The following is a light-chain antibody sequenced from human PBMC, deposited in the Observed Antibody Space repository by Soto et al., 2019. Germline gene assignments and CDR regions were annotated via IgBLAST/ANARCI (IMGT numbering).Light chain of an antibody. CDR1: QSVRRH. CDR2: GAS. J-gene: IGKJ2*01. V-gene: IGKV3-15*01. Sequence: EIVMTQAPATPSCSPRGRAPVSCRARQSVRRHLAWVQQKPGQAPRLLIYGASTRATGIPARFSGSGSGTEFTLTIGSLQSEDFAVYYCQQYNNWPRTFGQGTKLEIK. CDR3: QQYNNWPRT.